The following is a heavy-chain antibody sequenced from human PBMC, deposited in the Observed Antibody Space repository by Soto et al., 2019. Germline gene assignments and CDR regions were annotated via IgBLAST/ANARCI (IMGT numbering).Heavy chain of an antibody. CDR3: ARISVHCSSTSCYPGYYYYYMDV. D-gene: IGHD2-2*01. CDR2: INWNGGST. J-gene: IGHJ6*03. CDR1: GFTFDDYG. V-gene: IGHV3-20*01. Sequence: GGSLRLSCAASGFTFDDYGMSWVRQAPGKGLEWVSGINWNGGSTGYADSVKGRFTISRANPKNSLYLQMNSLRAEDTALYHCARISVHCSSTSCYPGYYYYYMDVWGKGTTVTVSS.